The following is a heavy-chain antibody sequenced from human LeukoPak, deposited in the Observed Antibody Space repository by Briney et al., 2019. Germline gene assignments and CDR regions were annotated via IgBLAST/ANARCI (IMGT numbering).Heavy chain of an antibody. CDR3: ARTRCSGGSCYRPPDC. V-gene: IGHV3-33*08. CDR2: IWYDGSNK. D-gene: IGHD2-15*01. Sequence: PGGSLRLSCAASGFTFSSYGMHWVRQAPGKGLEWVAIIWYDGSNKYYADSVKGRFTISRDNSKNTLYLQMNSLRAEDTAVYYCARTRCSGGSCYRPPDCWGQGTLVTVSS. CDR1: GFTFSSYG. J-gene: IGHJ4*02.